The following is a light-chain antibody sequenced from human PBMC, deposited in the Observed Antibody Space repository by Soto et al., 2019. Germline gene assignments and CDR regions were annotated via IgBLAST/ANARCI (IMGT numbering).Light chain of an antibody. V-gene: IGLV2-23*01. CDR3: CSYAGSSTWV. CDR2: EGS. Sequence: QSALTQPASVSGSPGQSITISCTGTSSDVGSYNLVSWYQQHPGKAPKLMIYEGSKRPSGVSKRFSGSKSGNTASLTISGLQAEDEADYSCCSYAGSSTWVFGGGTQLTVL. CDR1: SSDVGSYNL. J-gene: IGLJ3*02.